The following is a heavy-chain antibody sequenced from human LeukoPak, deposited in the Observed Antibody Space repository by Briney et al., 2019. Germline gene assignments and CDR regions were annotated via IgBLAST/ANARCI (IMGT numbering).Heavy chain of an antibody. D-gene: IGHD3-22*01. V-gene: IGHV4-39*07. CDR1: GGSISSSSYY. CDR2: IYYSGST. CDR3: ASAHYYDRRRFDY. Sequence: SETLSLTCTVSGGSISSSSYYWGWIRQPPGKGLGWIGSIYYSGSTYYNPSLKSRVTISVDTSKNQFSLKLSSVTAADTAVYYCASAHYYDRRRFDYWGQGTLVTVSS. J-gene: IGHJ4*02.